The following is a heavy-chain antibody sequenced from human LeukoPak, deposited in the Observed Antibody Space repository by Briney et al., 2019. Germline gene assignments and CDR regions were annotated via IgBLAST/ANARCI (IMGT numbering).Heavy chain of an antibody. D-gene: IGHD3-10*01. CDR1: GYTFTSYG. J-gene: IGHJ6*03. CDR3: ARGSYGSGRYYYYMDV. CDR2: MNPNSGNT. Sequence: ASVKVSCKASGYTFTSYGINWVRQATGQGLEWMGWMNPNSGNTGYAQKFQGRVTMTRNTSISTAYMELSSLRSEDTAVYYCARGSYGSGRYYYYMDVWGKGTTVTISS. V-gene: IGHV1-8*02.